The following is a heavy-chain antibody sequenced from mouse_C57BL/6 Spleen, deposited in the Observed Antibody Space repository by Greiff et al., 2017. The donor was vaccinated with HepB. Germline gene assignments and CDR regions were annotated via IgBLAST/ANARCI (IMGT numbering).Heavy chain of an antibody. CDR2: IRNKANNHAT. CDR3: TRHQTAQAEGYYFDY. J-gene: IGHJ2*01. D-gene: IGHD3-2*02. CDR1: GFTFSDAW. Sequence: DVKLVESGGGLVQPGGSMKLSCAASGFTFSDAWMDWVRQSPEKGLEWVAEIRNKANNHATYYAESVKGRFTISRDDSKSSVYLQMNSLRAEDTGIYYCTRHQTAQAEGYYFDYWGQGTTLTVSS. V-gene: IGHV6-6*01.